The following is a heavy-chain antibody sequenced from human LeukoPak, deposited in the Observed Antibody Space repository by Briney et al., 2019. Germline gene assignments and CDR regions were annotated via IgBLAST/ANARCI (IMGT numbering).Heavy chain of an antibody. Sequence: GGSLRLSCAASGFTLSRSWMHWVRQAPGKGLVRVSRINNDGSTTIYADSVKGRFTISRDNAKNTLYLQMNSLRAEDTAVYYCARDYSGGASDYWGQGTLVTVSS. V-gene: IGHV3-74*01. D-gene: IGHD1-26*01. J-gene: IGHJ4*02. CDR3: ARDYSGGASDY. CDR1: GFTLSRSW. CDR2: INNDGSTT.